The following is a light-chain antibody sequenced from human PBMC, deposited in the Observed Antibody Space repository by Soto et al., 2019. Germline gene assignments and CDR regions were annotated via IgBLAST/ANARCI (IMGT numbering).Light chain of an antibody. CDR1: QSVSSGY. Sequence: EIVLTQSPGTLSLSPGERATLSCRASQSVSSGYLAWYQQKPGQAPRLLIYGASSRATGIPDRFSGSGSGTDFTLTSSRLEPEDFAVYYCQQYGSSPPTWTFGQGTKVEVK. J-gene: IGKJ1*01. CDR3: QQYGSSPPTWT. V-gene: IGKV3-20*01. CDR2: GAS.